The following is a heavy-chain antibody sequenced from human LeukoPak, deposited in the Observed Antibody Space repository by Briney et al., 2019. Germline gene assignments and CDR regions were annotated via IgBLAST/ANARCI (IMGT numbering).Heavy chain of an antibody. D-gene: IGHD2-2*01. CDR3: VSFYETY. J-gene: IGHJ4*02. V-gene: IGHV3-7*01. CDR2: INHNGNVN. Sequence: GGSLRLSCAASGFTFSSYWMNWARQAPGKGLEWVASINHNGNVNYYVDSVKGRFTISRDNAKNTVYLQMNNLRAEDTAVYYCVSFYETYWGRGTLVTVSS. CDR1: GFTFSSYW.